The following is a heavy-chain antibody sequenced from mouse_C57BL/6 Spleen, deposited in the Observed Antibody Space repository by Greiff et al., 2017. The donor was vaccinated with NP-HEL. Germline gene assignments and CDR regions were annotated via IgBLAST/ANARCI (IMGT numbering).Heavy chain of an antibody. CDR2: IWGDGST. CDR1: GFSLTSYG. Sequence: QVQLKESGPGLVAPSQSLSITCNVSGFSLTSYGVSWVRQPPGKGLEWLGVIWGDGSTNYHSALITRLSISKDNSKSQVFLKLNSLQTDDTATYYGAESFYYGSSYDWYFDVWGTGTTVTVSS. D-gene: IGHD1-1*01. J-gene: IGHJ1*03. V-gene: IGHV2-3*01. CDR3: AESFYYGSSYDWYFDV.